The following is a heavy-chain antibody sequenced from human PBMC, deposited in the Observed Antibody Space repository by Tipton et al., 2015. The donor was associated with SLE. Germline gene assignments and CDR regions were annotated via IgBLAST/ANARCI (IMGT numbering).Heavy chain of an antibody. V-gene: IGHV4-59*08. CDR2: IHHSGST. D-gene: IGHD2/OR15-2a*01. CDR1: GGSISSYY. J-gene: IGHJ4*02. CDR3: ARLGSTTYLTLDGFYFDY. Sequence: TLSLTCTVSGGSISSYYWSWIRQPPGKGLEWIGYIHHSGSTSYSPSLRSRVTISVDTSKNRLPLKVNSVTAADTAVYFCARLGSTTYLTLDGFYFDYWGQGTRVTVSS.